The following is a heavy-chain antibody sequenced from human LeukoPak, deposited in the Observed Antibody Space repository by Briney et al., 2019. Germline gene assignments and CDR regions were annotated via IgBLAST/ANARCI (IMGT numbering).Heavy chain of an antibody. Sequence: PSETLSLTCTVSGGSISLYYWSWIRQPPGKGLEWIGYFYDTRSPKYNPSLERRVTISVDVSRNQFSLNLTSVTAADTAVYYCARGRGSLTYWGQGTLATVSS. CDR2: FYDTRSP. D-gene: IGHD3-10*01. J-gene: IGHJ4*02. V-gene: IGHV4-59*01. CDR1: GGSISLYY. CDR3: ARGRGSLTY.